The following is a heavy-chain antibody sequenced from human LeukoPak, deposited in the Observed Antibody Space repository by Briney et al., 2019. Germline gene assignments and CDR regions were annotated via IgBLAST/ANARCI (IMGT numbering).Heavy chain of an antibody. Sequence: GGSLRLSCAASGFTFSSHGMNWVRQAPGKGLEWLSYISSSGYRTIYVDSAKGRFTISRDNAKNSVYLQVNSLRDEDTAIYYCARTAYSGSYLDAFDIWGQGTMVAVSS. CDR3: ARTAYSGSYLDAFDI. J-gene: IGHJ3*02. CDR2: ISSSGYRT. D-gene: IGHD1-26*01. CDR1: GFTFSSHG. V-gene: IGHV3-48*03.